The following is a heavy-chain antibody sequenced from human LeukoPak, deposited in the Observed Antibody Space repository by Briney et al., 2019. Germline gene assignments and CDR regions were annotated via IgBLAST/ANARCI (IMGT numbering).Heavy chain of an antibody. V-gene: IGHV3-48*03. D-gene: IGHD6-13*01. CDR1: GFTFSSYE. CDR3: ARDSGSSWPLDY. J-gene: IGHJ4*02. CDR2: ISSSGSTI. Sequence: GGSLRLSCAASGFTFSSYEMNWVRQAPGKGLEWVSYISSSGSTIYYADSVKGRFTISRDNAKNSLYLQMNSLRAEDTAVYYCARDSGSSWPLDYWGQGTLVTVSS.